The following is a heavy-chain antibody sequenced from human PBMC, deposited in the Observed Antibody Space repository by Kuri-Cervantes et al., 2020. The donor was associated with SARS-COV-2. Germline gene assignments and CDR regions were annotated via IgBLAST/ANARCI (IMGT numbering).Heavy chain of an antibody. D-gene: IGHD6-13*01. CDR2: INAYNGNT. V-gene: IGHV1-18*04. J-gene: IGHJ6*02. Sequence: ASVKVSCKASGYTFTSYGIRWVRQAPGQGLEWMGWINAYNGNTNYAQKLQGRVTMTTDTSTSTAYMELSSLRSDDTAVYYCARDGCIAAADYYYYYGTDVWGQGTTVTVSS. CDR1: GYTFTSYG. CDR3: ARDGCIAAADYYYYYGTDV.